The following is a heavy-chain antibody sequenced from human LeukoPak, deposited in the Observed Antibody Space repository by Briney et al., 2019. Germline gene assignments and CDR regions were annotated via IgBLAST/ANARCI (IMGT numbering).Heavy chain of an antibody. J-gene: IGHJ4*02. V-gene: IGHV3-23*01. CDR3: AKLQYYDSSGPFFDY. CDR1: GFTFSSYA. Sequence: PGGSLRLSCAASGFTFSSYAMSWVRQAPGKGLEWVSAISGSGGSTYYADSVKGRFTISRDNSKNTLYLQINSLRAEDTAVYYCAKLQYYDSSGPFFDYWGQGTLVTVSS. D-gene: IGHD3-22*01. CDR2: ISGSGGST.